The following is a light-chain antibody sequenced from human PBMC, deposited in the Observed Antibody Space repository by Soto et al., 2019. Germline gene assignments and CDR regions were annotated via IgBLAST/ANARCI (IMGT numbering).Light chain of an antibody. J-gene: IGKJ4*01. CDR2: AAS. CDR1: QSISSY. V-gene: IGKV1-39*01. CDR3: QQSYSTPRTLT. Sequence: DIQMTQSPSSLSASVGDRVTITCRASQSISSYLNWYQQKPGKAPKLLIYAASSLQSGVPSRFSGSGSGTDFTITISSLQPEDFATYYCQQSYSTPRTLTFGGGTKVEI.